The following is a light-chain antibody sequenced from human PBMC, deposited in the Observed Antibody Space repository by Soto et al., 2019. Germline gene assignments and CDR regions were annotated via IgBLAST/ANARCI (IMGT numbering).Light chain of an antibody. Sequence: DIQMTQSPSSLSASVGDRVTITCRASQGISNYLAWYQQIPGKVPKLLISAASTLQSGVPSRFSGSGYATDFTLTISSLQPEDVATYYCQKYTNVPAFGGGTKVEIK. V-gene: IGKV1-27*01. CDR3: QKYTNVPA. CDR2: AAS. J-gene: IGKJ4*01. CDR1: QGISNY.